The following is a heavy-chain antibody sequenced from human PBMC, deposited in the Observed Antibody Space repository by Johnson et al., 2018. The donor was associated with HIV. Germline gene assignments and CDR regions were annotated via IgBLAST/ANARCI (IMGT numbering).Heavy chain of an antibody. Sequence: VQLVESGGGVVQPGGSLRLSCAATGFSFRSYGMHWVRQGPGKGLEWMAFIRYDGSNKFYADSVKGRFTISRDNSKNTLYLQMNSLRPEDTAVYYCARVLAFDIWGQGTMVTVSS. V-gene: IGHV3-30*02. CDR1: GFSFRSYG. CDR3: ARVLAFDI. CDR2: IRYDGSNK. J-gene: IGHJ3*02.